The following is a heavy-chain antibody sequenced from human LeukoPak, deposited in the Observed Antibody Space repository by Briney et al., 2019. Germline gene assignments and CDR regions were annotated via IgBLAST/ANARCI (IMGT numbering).Heavy chain of an antibody. Sequence: GGSLRLSCAASGFSFSSYGMHWVRQAPGKGLEWVAVISYDGSNKYYADSVKGRFTIFKDTSKNTLYLQMNSLRTEDTAVYYCARDWWLPNYWGQGTLVTVSS. V-gene: IGHV3-30*03. CDR3: ARDWWLPNY. CDR1: GFSFSSYG. J-gene: IGHJ4*02. CDR2: ISYDGSNK. D-gene: IGHD5-12*01.